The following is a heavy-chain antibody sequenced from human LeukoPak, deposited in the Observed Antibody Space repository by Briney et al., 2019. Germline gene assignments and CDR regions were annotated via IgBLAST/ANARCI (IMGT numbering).Heavy chain of an antibody. V-gene: IGHV4-59*01. Sequence: PSETLSLTCTVSGGSISSYYWSWIRQSPGKGLECIGYIHYTGSTNYDPSLKSRVTISVETSKNQFSLKLKSVTAADTAVYYCARGGYYGSGNDFRFDPWGQGTLVTVSS. CDR1: GGSISSYY. CDR2: IHYTGST. D-gene: IGHD3-10*01. CDR3: ARGGYYGSGNDFRFDP. J-gene: IGHJ5*02.